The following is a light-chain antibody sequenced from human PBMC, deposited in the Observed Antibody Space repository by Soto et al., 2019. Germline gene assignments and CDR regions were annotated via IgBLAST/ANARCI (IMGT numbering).Light chain of an antibody. V-gene: IGKV1-5*01. Sequence: DIQMTQSPSTLSASVGDRVTITCRASQSISSWLAWYQQKPGKAPKLLIYDASSLESGVPSRFSGSGSGTEFTLTISSLQHDDFATYYYQQYNSYSPTFGQGTKVEIK. CDR1: QSISSW. J-gene: IGKJ1*01. CDR2: DAS. CDR3: QQYNSYSPT.